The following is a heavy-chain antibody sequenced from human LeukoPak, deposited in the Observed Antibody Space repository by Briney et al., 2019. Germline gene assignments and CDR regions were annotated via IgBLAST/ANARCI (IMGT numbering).Heavy chain of an antibody. Sequence: ASVKVSCKASGGTFSSYAISWVRQAPGQGLEWMGGIIPIFGTANYAQKFQGRVTITADKSTSTAYMELSSLRSEDTAVYYCARDRSSSSSQDFNWFDPWGQGTLVTVSS. CDR1: GGTFSSYA. V-gene: IGHV1-69*06. D-gene: IGHD6-6*01. J-gene: IGHJ5*02. CDR2: IIPIFGTA. CDR3: ARDRSSSSSQDFNWFDP.